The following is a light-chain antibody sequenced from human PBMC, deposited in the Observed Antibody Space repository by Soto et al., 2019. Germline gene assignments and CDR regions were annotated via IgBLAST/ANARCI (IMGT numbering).Light chain of an antibody. CDR1: SSDVGGYNY. V-gene: IGLV2-8*01. Sequence: QSALTQPPSASGSPGQSVTISCTGTSSDVGGYNYVSWYQQHPGKAPKLMIYEVNKRPSGVPDRFSGSKSGNTASLTVSGLQAEDEADYYCTSYAGSNTGFGTGTKVTVL. CDR3: TSYAGSNTG. J-gene: IGLJ1*01. CDR2: EVN.